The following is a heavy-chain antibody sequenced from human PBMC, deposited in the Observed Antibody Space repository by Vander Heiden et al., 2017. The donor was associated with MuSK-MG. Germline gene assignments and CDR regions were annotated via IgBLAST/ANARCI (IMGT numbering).Heavy chain of an antibody. V-gene: IGHV4-38-2*01. CDR2: IYHSGST. J-gene: IGHJ3*02. D-gene: IGHD3-16*01. CDR1: GYSISSGYY. CDR3: ARLGGDDAFDI. Sequence: QVQLQESGPGLVKPSETLSLTCAVSGYSISSGYYWGWIRQPPGKGLEWIGSIYHSGSTYYNPSLKSRVTISVDTSKNQFSLKLSSVTAADTAVYYCARLGGDDAFDIWGQGTMVTVSS.